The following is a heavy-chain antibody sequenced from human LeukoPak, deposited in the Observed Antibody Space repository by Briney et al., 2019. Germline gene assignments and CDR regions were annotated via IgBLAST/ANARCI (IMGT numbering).Heavy chain of an antibody. CDR1: GFTFSSYE. J-gene: IGHJ6*03. Sequence: GGSLRLSCAASGFTFSSYEVNWVRQAPGKGLEWVSYISSSGSTIYYADSVKGRFTISRDNAKNSLYLQMNSLRAEDTAVYYCARDLDGSGSSMDVWGKGTTVTISS. D-gene: IGHD3-10*01. V-gene: IGHV3-48*03. CDR2: ISSSGSTI. CDR3: ARDLDGSGSSMDV.